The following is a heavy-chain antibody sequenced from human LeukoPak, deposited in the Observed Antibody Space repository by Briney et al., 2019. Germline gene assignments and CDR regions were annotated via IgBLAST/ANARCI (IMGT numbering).Heavy chain of an antibody. V-gene: IGHV3-30*02. Sequence: PWGSLRLSCAASGFTFSSYGMHWVRQAPGKGLEWVAFIRYGGSNKYYADSVKGRLTISRDNSKNTLSLQMNSLRAEDTAIYYCATYRQVLLPFESWGQGTLVTVSS. D-gene: IGHD2-8*02. CDR2: IRYGGSNK. CDR1: GFTFSSYG. J-gene: IGHJ4*02. CDR3: ATYRQVLLPFES.